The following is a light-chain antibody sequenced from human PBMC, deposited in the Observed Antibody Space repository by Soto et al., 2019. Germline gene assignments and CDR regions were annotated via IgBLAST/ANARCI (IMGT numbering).Light chain of an antibody. CDR3: QQYYSTLS. J-gene: IGKJ1*01. Sequence: DIVMTQSPDSLAVSLGERATINCKSSQSVLYSSNNKNYLAWYQQKPGQPPKLLIYWASTRESGVPARFSGSGSGTDFTLTISSLQAEDAAVYYCQQYYSTLSFGQGTKVEIK. CDR2: WAS. V-gene: IGKV4-1*01. CDR1: QSVLYSSNNKNY.